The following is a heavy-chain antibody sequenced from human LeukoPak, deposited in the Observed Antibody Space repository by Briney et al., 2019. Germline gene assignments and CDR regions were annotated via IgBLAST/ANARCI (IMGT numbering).Heavy chain of an antibody. V-gene: IGHV3-74*01. CDR3: ARDWIDRGTFDP. CDR2: IKSDGSVT. Sequence: PGGSLRLSCAASGFTFSSYYMHWVRQAPGKGLVWVSRIKSDGSVTGYADSVKGRFAIFRDNAKNTMYLQMNSLRAEDTAVYYCARDWIDRGTFDPWGQGTLVTVSS. J-gene: IGHJ5*02. D-gene: IGHD2-2*03. CDR1: GFTFSSYY.